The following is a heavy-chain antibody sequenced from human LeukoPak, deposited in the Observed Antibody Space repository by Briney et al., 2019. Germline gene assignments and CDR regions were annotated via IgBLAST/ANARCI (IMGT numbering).Heavy chain of an antibody. Sequence: SETLSLTCTASGGSISSYYWSWIRQPAGKGLEWIGRIYTSGSTNYNPSLKSRVTMSVDTSKNQFSLKLSSVTAADTAVYYCARDSNYDSSGYYSVPDYWGQGTLVTVSS. CDR2: IYTSGST. CDR1: GGSISSYY. J-gene: IGHJ4*02. V-gene: IGHV4-4*07. D-gene: IGHD3-22*01. CDR3: ARDSNYDSSGYYSVPDY.